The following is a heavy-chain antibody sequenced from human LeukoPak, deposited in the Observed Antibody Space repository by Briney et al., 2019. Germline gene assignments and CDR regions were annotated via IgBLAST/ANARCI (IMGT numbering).Heavy chain of an antibody. D-gene: IGHD3-22*01. V-gene: IGHV3-30*18. CDR3: AKGGPYYYDSRPGSGYFDY. Sequence: GGSLRLSCAASGFTFSSFGMHWVRQAPGKGLYWVAVISYDGSNKYYADSVKGRFTISRDNSKNTLYLQMNSLRAEDTAVYYCAKGGPYYYDSRPGSGYFDYWGQGTLVTVSS. J-gene: IGHJ4*02. CDR2: ISYDGSNK. CDR1: GFTFSSFG.